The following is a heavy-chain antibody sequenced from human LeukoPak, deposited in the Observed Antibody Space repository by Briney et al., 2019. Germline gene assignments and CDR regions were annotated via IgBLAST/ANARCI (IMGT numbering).Heavy chain of an antibody. J-gene: IGHJ4*02. CDR2: ISYDGSNK. CDR1: GFTFSSYA. CDR3: PVSPTGYVWGSYRYRGFDY. Sequence: PGRSLRLSCAASGFTFSSYAMHWVRQAPGKGLEWVAVISYDGSNKYYTDSVKGRFTISRDNSKNTLYLQMNSLRAEDTAVYYCPVSPTGYVWGSYRYRGFDYWGQGTPVTVSS. D-gene: IGHD3-16*02. V-gene: IGHV3-30*04.